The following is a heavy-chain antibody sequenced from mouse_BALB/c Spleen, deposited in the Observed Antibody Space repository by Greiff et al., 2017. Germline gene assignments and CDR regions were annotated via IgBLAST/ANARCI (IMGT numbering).Heavy chain of an antibody. V-gene: IGHV5-4*02. CDR1: GFTFSDYY. J-gene: IGHJ4*01. D-gene: IGHD3-3*01. CDR3: ARSRGYFYAMDY. CDR2: ISDGGSYT. Sequence: EVQVVESGGGLVKPGGSLKLSCAASGFTFSDYYMYWVRQTPEKRLEWVATISDGGSYTYYPDSVKGRFTISRDNAKNNLYLQMSSLKSEDTAMYYCARSRGYFYAMDYWGQGNSDTVSS.